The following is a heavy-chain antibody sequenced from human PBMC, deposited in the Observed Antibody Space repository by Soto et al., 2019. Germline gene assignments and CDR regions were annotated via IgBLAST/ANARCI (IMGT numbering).Heavy chain of an antibody. D-gene: IGHD1-26*01. CDR1: GYTFTRYY. CDR3: ARGGQWDFLTDY. CDR2: VSAYNGNT. J-gene: IGHJ4*02. Sequence: ASVKVSCKASGYTFTRYYINWVRQAPGQGLEWMGWVSAYNGNTHYEQKLQGRVTLTTDTSTSTAYMELRSLRSYDTAVYFCARGGQWDFLTDYWGQGTLVNVSS. V-gene: IGHV1-18*01.